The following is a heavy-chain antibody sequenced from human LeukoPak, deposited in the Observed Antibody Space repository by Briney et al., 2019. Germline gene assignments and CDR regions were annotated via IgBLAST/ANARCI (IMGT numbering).Heavy chain of an antibody. D-gene: IGHD6-13*01. CDR2: IKHDGSEK. Sequence: GGSLRLSCAASGFTFSSYWVSWVRQAPGKGLEWVADIKHDGSEKYYADSVKGRSTISRDNAKNSLYLQMNSLRAEGTAVYDCARSSCSWSYNWFYPWGQGTLVTVSS. V-gene: IGHV3-7*01. CDR1: GFTFSSYW. CDR3: ARSSCSWSYNWFYP. J-gene: IGHJ5*02.